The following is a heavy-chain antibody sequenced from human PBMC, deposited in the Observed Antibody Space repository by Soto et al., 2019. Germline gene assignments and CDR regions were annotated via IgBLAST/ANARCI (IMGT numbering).Heavy chain of an antibody. CDR3: ARNQAGAAAGDFDY. Sequence: QVQLQESGPGLVKPSETLSLTCTVSGGSISSYYWSWIRQPPGKGLEWIGYIYYSGSTNYNPSLKSRVTISVDTSKNQFSLKLSSVTAADTAVYYCARNQAGAAAGDFDYWGQGTLVTVSS. J-gene: IGHJ4*02. CDR2: IYYSGST. V-gene: IGHV4-59*08. D-gene: IGHD6-13*01. CDR1: GGSISSYY.